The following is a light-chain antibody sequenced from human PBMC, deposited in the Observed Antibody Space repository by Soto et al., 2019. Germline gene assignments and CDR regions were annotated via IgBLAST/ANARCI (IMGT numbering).Light chain of an antibody. V-gene: IGKV3-15*01. J-gene: IGKJ1*01. CDR1: QRVSSN. CDR3: QQYNLWPPWT. Sequence: EIVMTQSPATLSVSPGERATLSCRASQRVSSNLAWYQQKPGQAPRLLVYGASTRATGVPARFSGSGSGTEFTLTISSLQSEDFAVYYCQQYNLWPPWTFGQGTKVEIK. CDR2: GAS.